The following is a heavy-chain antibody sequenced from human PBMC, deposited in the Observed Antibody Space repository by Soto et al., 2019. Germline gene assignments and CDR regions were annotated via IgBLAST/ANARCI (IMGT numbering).Heavy chain of an antibody. CDR2: INHSGST. CDR3: AGNIVATISSFDY. J-gene: IGHJ4*02. V-gene: IGHV4-34*01. CDR1: GEPFSCYY. D-gene: IGHD5-12*01. Sequence: TSETLSLTCAVYGEPFSCYYWSWIRQPPGKGLEWIGEINHSGSTNYNPSLKSRVTMSVDTSKNQFSLKLSSVTAADTAMYYCAGNIVATISSFDYWGQGTLVTVSS.